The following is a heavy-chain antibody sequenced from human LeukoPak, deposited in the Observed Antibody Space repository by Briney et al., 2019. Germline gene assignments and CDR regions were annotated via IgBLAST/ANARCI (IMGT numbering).Heavy chain of an antibody. Sequence: ASVKVSFKASGYTFTGYYMHWVRQAPGQGLEWMGWINPNSGGTNYAQKFQGRVTITRDRAISTAYMELSRLRSDDTAVYYCARDPPRAPYSGSYWPENWFDPWGQGTLVTVSS. V-gene: IGHV1-2*02. D-gene: IGHD1-26*01. CDR1: GYTFTGYY. CDR3: ARDPPRAPYSGSYWPENWFDP. J-gene: IGHJ5*02. CDR2: INPNSGGT.